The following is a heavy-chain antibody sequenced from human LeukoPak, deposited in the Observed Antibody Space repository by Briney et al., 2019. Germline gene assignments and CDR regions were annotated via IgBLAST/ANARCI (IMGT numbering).Heavy chain of an antibody. CDR1: GGSFSGYY. CDR3: ARSTQYYDFWSGYPDYYYYYGMDV. Sequence: PSETLSLTCAVYGGSFSGYYWSWIRQPPGKGLEWIGYIYYSGSTNYNPSLKSRVTISVDTSKNQFSLKLSSVTAADTAVYYCARSTQYYDFWSGYPDYYYYYGMDVWGQGTTVTVSS. D-gene: IGHD3-3*01. V-gene: IGHV4-59*08. J-gene: IGHJ6*02. CDR2: IYYSGST.